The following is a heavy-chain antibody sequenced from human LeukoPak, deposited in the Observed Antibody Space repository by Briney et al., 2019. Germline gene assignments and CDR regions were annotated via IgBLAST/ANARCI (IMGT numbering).Heavy chain of an antibody. Sequence: GGSLRLSCAASGFTFDTYAMSWVRQAPGKGLEWVSGITAGGGGTYHADFVKGRFTISRDNSKNILYLQMNSLRAEDTAVYYCAKQLFFDYWGQGTLVTVSS. CDR2: ITAGGGGT. J-gene: IGHJ4*02. V-gene: IGHV3-23*01. CDR3: AKQLFFDY. CDR1: GFTFDTYA. D-gene: IGHD2-15*01.